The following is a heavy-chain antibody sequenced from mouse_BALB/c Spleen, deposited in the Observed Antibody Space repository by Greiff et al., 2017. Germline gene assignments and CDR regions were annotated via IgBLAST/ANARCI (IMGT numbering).Heavy chain of an antibody. J-gene: IGHJ3*01. CDR1: GYTFTDYW. V-gene: IGHV1-69*01. CDR3: ARDYGNPAWFAY. D-gene: IGHD2-1*01. CDR2: IDTSDSYT. Sequence: QVQLQQSGAELVMPGASVKMSCKASGYTFTDYWMHWVKQRPGQGLEWIGAIDTSDSYTSYNQKFKGKATLTVDESSSTASMQLSSLTSEDSAVYYCARDYGNPAWFAYWGQGTLVTVSA.